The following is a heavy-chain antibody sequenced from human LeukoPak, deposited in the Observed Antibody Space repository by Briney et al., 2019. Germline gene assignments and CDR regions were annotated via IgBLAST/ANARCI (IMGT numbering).Heavy chain of an antibody. CDR3: ARVEYCGGDCPGAAFDI. D-gene: IGHD2-21*02. CDR2: IIPILGIA. V-gene: IGHV1-69*04. CDR1: GYTLTELS. Sequence: GASVKVSCKVSGYTLTELSMHWVRQAPGKGLEWMGRIIPILGIANYAQKFQGRVTITADKSTSTAYMELSSLRSEDTAVYYCARVEYCGGDCPGAAFDIWGQGTMVTVSS. J-gene: IGHJ3*02.